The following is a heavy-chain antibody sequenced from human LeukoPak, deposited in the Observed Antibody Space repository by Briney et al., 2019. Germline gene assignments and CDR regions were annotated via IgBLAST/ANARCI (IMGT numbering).Heavy chain of an antibody. V-gene: IGHV4-59*08. CDR3: ARLTRLSTSPDRYYLDY. D-gene: IGHD6-6*01. J-gene: IGHJ4*02. CDR1: GGSISSYY. Sequence: TSETLSLTCTVSGGSISSYYWSWIRQPPGKGLEWIGYIYYSGSTNYNPSLKSRVTISVDTSKNQFSLKLSSVTAADSAVYYCARLTRLSTSPDRYYLDYWGQGTLVTVSS. CDR2: IYYSGST.